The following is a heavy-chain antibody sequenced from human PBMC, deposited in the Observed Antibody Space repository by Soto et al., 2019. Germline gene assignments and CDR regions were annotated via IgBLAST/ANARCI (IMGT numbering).Heavy chain of an antibody. CDR3: AKDKEGAMVTSYFDY. J-gene: IGHJ4*02. Sequence: GGSLRLSCAASGFAFSSYAMNWVRQAPGKGLEWVSSISSSGEITFYADSVKGRFTISRDNSKNTLYLQMNSLRAEDTAVYYCAKDKEGAMVTSYFDYWGQGTLVTVSS. CDR1: GFAFSSYA. CDR2: ISSSGEIT. V-gene: IGHV3-23*01. D-gene: IGHD5-18*01.